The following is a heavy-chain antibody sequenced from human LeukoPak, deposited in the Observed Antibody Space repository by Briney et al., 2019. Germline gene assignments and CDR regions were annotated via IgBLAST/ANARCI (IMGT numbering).Heavy chain of an antibody. D-gene: IGHD6-19*01. CDR2: ISDSGGST. V-gene: IGHV3-23*01. CDR3: AKSRGIYDNSGWRTFDY. J-gene: IGHJ4*02. CDR1: GFNFSNHA. Sequence: PGGSLRLSCAASGFNFSNHAMSWVRQAPGKGLEWVSVISDSGGSTYYADSVKGRFTISRGNSKNTVYLQMNSLRAEDTAVYYCAKSRGIYDNSGWRTFDYWGQGTLVTVSS.